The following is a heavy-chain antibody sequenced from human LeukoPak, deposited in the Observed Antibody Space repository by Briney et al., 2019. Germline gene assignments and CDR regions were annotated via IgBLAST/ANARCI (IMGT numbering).Heavy chain of an antibody. CDR1: GGSFGGYY. CDR2: INHSGST. V-gene: IGHV4-34*01. CDR3: ARGLDYGDYHFDY. D-gene: IGHD4-17*01. J-gene: IGHJ4*02. Sequence: SETLSLTCAVYGGSFGGYYWSWIRQPPGKGLEWIGEINHSGSTNYNPSLKSRVTISVDTSKNQFSLKLSSVTAADTAVYYCARGLDYGDYHFDYWGQGTLVTVSS.